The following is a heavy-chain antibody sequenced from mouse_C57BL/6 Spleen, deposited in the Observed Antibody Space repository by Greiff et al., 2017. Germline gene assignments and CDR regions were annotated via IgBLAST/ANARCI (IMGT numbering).Heavy chain of an antibody. Sequence: VKLMESGAELVKPGASVKISCKASGYAFSSYWMNWVKQRPGKGLEWIGQIYPGDGDTNSNGKFKGKATLTADKSSSTAYMQLSSRTSEDSAVYFCARRSAMDYWGQGTSVTVSS. V-gene: IGHV1-80*01. CDR3: ARRSAMDY. CDR2: IYPGDGDT. J-gene: IGHJ4*01. CDR1: GYAFSSYW.